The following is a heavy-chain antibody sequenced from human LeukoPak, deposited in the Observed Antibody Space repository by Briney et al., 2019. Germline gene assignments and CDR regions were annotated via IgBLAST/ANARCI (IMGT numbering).Heavy chain of an antibody. CDR2: IWYDGSNK. V-gene: IGHV3-33*06. D-gene: IGHD3-10*01. J-gene: IGHJ4*02. Sequence: GRSLRLSCAASGFTFSSYGMHWVRQAPGKGLEWVAVIWYDGSNKYYADSVKGRFTISRDNSKNTLYLQMNSLRAEDTAVYSCAKDSMVRGCLNYWGQGTLVTVSS. CDR3: AKDSMVRGCLNY. CDR1: GFTFSSYG.